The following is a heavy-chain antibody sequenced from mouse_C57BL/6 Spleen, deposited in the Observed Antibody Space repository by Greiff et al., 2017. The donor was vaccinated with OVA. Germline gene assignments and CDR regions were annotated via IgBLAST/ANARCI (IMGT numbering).Heavy chain of an antibody. CDR3: ARREYYSNYDAMDY. J-gene: IGHJ4*01. Sequence: QVQLQQPGAELVKPGASVKLSCKASGYTFTSYWMQWVKQRPGQGLEWIGEIDPSDSYTNYNQKFKGKATLTVDTSSSTAYMQLSSLTSEDSAVYYCARREYYSNYDAMDYWGQGTSVTVSS. V-gene: IGHV1-50*01. D-gene: IGHD2-5*01. CDR2: IDPSDSYT. CDR1: GYTFTSYW.